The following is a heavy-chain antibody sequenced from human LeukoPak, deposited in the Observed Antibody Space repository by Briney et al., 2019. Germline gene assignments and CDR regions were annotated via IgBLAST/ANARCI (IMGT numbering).Heavy chain of an antibody. D-gene: IGHD6-19*01. CDR2: IYYSGST. J-gene: IGHJ2*01. CDR3: ARVRGIAVAGTLNWYFDL. Sequence: SETLSLTCTVSGGSISSYYWSWIRQPPGKGLEWIGYIYYSGSTNYNPSLKSRVTISVDTSKNQFSLKLSSVTAADTAVYYCARVRGIAVAGTLNWYFDLWGRGTLVTVSS. V-gene: IGHV4-59*01. CDR1: GGSISSYY.